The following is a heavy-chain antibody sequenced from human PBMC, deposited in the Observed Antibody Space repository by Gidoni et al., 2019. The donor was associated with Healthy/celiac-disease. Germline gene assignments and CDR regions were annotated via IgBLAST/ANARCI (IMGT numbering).Heavy chain of an antibody. D-gene: IGHD6-13*01. Sequence: EVQLVESGGGLVKPGGSLRLSCAASGFTFSSYSMNWVRQAPGKGLEWVSSISSSSSYIYYADSVKGRFTISRDNAKNSLHLQMNSLRAEDTAVYYCARDRESSSSGPLDYWGQGTLVTVSS. CDR1: GFTFSSYS. V-gene: IGHV3-21*01. J-gene: IGHJ4*02. CDR3: ARDRESSSSGPLDY. CDR2: ISSSSSYI.